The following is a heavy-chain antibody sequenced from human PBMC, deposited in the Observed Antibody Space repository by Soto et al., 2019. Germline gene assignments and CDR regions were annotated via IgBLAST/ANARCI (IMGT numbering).Heavy chain of an antibody. CDR3: ATEVVYSSSSGGSYYYYGMDV. J-gene: IGHJ6*02. D-gene: IGHD6-6*01. CDR2: IYSSGST. Sequence: QLQLQESGPGLVKPSETLSLTCTVSGGSISSSSYYWGWIRQPPGKGLEWIGSIYSSGSTYYNPSLKSRFTISVDTSKNQFSLKLSSVTAADTAVYYCATEVVYSSSSGGSYYYYGMDVWGQGTTVTVSS. CDR1: GGSISSSSYY. V-gene: IGHV4-39*02.